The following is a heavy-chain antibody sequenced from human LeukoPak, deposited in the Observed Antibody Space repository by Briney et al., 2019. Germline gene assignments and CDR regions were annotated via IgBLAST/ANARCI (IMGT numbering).Heavy chain of an antibody. CDR1: GYTFTSYD. CDR2: MNPNSGNT. D-gene: IGHD3-22*01. CDR3: ARLVGTYYYDSSGYYYFDY. V-gene: IGHV1-8*03. Sequence: GASVKVSCKASGYTFTSYDINWVRQATGQGLEWMGWMNPNSGNTGYAQKFQGRVTITRNTSISTAYMELSSLRSEDTAVYYCARLVGTYYYDSSGYYYFDYWGQGTLVTVSS. J-gene: IGHJ4*02.